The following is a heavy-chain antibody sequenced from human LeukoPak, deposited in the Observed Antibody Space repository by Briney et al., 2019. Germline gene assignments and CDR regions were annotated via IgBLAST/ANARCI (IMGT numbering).Heavy chain of an antibody. Sequence: ASVKVSCKASGYTFTGYYIHWVRQAPGQGLEWMGWINRNSGGTNYAQKFQGRVTMTRDTSINTAYMELSRLRSDDTAVYYCARDGVVRGVIIYWGQGTLVTVSS. CDR1: GYTFTGYY. D-gene: IGHD3-10*01. V-gene: IGHV1-2*02. CDR2: INRNSGGT. J-gene: IGHJ4*02. CDR3: ARDGVVRGVIIY.